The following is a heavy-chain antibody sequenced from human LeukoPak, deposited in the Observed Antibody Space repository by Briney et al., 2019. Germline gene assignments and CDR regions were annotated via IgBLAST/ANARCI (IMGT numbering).Heavy chain of an antibody. CDR2: ISAYNGNT. J-gene: IGHJ5*02. CDR1: GYTFTGYY. CDR3: ARDNCGGDCYGWFDP. D-gene: IGHD2-21*01. V-gene: IGHV1-18*04. Sequence: ASVKVSCKASGYTFTGYYMHWVRQAPGRGLEWMGWISAYNGNTNYAQKLQGRVTMTTDTSTSTAYMELRSLRSDDTAVYYCARDNCGGDCYGWFDPWGQGTLVTVSS.